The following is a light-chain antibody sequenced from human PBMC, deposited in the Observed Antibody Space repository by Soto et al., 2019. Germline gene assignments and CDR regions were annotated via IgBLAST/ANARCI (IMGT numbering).Light chain of an antibody. V-gene: IGKV1-5*03. CDR1: RSISNW. Sequence: DIQMTQSPSTLSASVGDRVTITCRASRSISNWLAWYQQKPGKAPKLLIYKASSLESGVPSRFSDSGSGTEFTLTFSSLQPDDFATYYCQEYNAFSRTFGQGTKLQIK. CDR2: KAS. J-gene: IGKJ2*01. CDR3: QEYNAFSRT.